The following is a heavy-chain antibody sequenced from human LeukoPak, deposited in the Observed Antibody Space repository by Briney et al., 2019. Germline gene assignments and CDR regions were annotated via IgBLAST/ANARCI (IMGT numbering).Heavy chain of an antibody. J-gene: IGHJ4*02. Sequence: SETLSLTCAVYGGSFSGYYWSWIRQPPGKVLEWIGEINHSGSTNYNPSLKSRVTISADTSKNQFSLKLSSVTAADTAVYYCARTGYCSGSSCYLNPVDYWGQGTLVTVSS. V-gene: IGHV4-34*01. CDR2: INHSGST. CDR3: ARTGYCSGSSCYLNPVDY. CDR1: GGSFSGYY. D-gene: IGHD2-15*01.